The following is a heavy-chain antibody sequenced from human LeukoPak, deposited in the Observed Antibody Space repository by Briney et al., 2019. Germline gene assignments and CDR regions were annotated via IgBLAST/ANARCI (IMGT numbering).Heavy chain of an antibody. D-gene: IGHD2-2*01. J-gene: IGHJ4*02. Sequence: GGSLRLSCAASGFTVSTKYMSWVRQAPGKGLEWVSSISSSSYIYYADSVKGRFTISRDNAKNSLYLQMNSLRAEDTAVYYCAGDRSTSYTRWFDYWGQGILVTVSS. CDR2: ISSSSYI. CDR1: GFTVSTKY. V-gene: IGHV3-69-1*01. CDR3: AGDRSTSYTRWFDY.